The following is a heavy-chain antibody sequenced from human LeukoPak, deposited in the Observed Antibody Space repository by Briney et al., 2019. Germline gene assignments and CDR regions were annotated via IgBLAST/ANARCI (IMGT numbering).Heavy chain of an antibody. CDR2: TYYRSKWYN. D-gene: IGHD3-10*01. CDR3: ARGSKWFGELIRRGEYYFDY. Sequence: SQTLSLTCAISGDSVSSNSAAWNWIRQSPSRGLEWLGRTYYRSKWYNDYAVSVKSRITINPDTSKNQFSLQLNSVTPEDTAVYYCARGSKWFGELIRRGEYYFDYWGQGTLVTVSS. CDR1: GDSVSSNSAA. V-gene: IGHV6-1*01. J-gene: IGHJ4*02.